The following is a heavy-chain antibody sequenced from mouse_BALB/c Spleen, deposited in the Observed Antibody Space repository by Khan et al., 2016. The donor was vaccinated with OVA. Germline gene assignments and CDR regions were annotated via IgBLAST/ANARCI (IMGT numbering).Heavy chain of an antibody. CDR2: INTYTGEP. V-gene: IGHV9-3-1*01. Sequence: QIQLVQSGPELKKPGETVQISCKASGFTFTNYGMNWVKQAPGKGLKWMGWINTYTGEPTFADDFKGRFAFSLETSASTAYLQINSLKNEDTATXFCWRLWYNGAMDCWGQGTSVTVSS. CDR1: GFTFTNYG. CDR3: WRLWYNGAMDC. D-gene: IGHD1-1*02. J-gene: IGHJ4*01.